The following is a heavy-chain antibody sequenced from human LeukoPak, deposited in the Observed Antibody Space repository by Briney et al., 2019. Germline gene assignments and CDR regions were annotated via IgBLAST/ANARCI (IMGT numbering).Heavy chain of an antibody. J-gene: IGHJ4*02. CDR3: ARRRWLVSPIDY. D-gene: IGHD6-19*01. CDR2: INHSGST. CDR1: GGSFSGYY. Sequence: SETLSLTCAVYGGSFSGYYWSWIRQPPGKGLEWIGEINHSGSTNYNPSLKSRVTISVDTSKNQFSLKLSSVTAADTAVYYCARRRWLVSPIDYWGQGTLVTVSS. V-gene: IGHV4-34*01.